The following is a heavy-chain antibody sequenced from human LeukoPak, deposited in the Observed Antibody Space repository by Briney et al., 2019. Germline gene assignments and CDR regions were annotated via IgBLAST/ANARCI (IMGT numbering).Heavy chain of an antibody. CDR1: GFTFSSYS. J-gene: IGHJ3*02. Sequence: GGSLRLSCAASGFTFSSYSMNWVRQAPGKGLEWVSSISSSSSYIYYADSVKGRFTISRDNAKNSLYLQMNSLRAEDTAVYYCAKDFGPIGGSQPDYAFDIWGQGTMVTVSS. V-gene: IGHV3-21*01. CDR2: ISSSSSYI. CDR3: AKDFGPIGGSQPDYAFDI. D-gene: IGHD3-10*01.